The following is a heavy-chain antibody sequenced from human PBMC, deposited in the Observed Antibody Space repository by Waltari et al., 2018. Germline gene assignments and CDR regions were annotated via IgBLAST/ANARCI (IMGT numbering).Heavy chain of an antibody. J-gene: IGHJ6*02. CDR2: ISSSGSTI. V-gene: IGHV3-11*04. Sequence: QVQLVESGGGLVKPGGSLRLSCAASGFTFSDYYMSWIRQAPGKGLEWGSYISSSGSTIYYADSVKGRFTISRDNAKNSLYLQMNSLRAEDTAVYYCARSRYNWNDYYYYYYGMDVWGQGTTVTVSS. D-gene: IGHD1-20*01. CDR3: ARSRYNWNDYYYYYYGMDV. CDR1: GFTFSDYY.